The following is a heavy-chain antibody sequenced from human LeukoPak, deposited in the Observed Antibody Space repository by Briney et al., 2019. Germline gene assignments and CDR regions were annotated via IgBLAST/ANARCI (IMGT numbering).Heavy chain of an antibody. V-gene: IGHV4-39*07. Sequence: SETLSLTCTVSGGSISSSSYYWGWIRQPPGKGLEWIGSMYYSGSTYYNPSLKSRVTISVDTSKNQFSLKLSSVTAADTAVYYCARASEDYYYYYMDVWGKGTTVTISS. J-gene: IGHJ6*03. CDR3: ARASEDYYYYYMDV. D-gene: IGHD1-14*01. CDR2: MYYSGST. CDR1: GGSISSSSYY.